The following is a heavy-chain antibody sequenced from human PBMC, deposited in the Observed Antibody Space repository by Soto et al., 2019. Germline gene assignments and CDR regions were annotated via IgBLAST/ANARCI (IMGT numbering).Heavy chain of an antibody. D-gene: IGHD3-3*01. CDR3: AKGFRSLEWYSLAPFDY. CDR2: IGSSGST. V-gene: IGHV3-23*01. CDR1: SGSLSSSNYY. J-gene: IGHJ4*02. Sequence: PSETLSLTCTVSSGSLSSSNYYWTWVRQAPGKGLEWVSAIGSSGSTYYADSVKGRFTISRDTPKKTLYLQMNSLRVEDTAKYYCAKGFRSLEWYSLAPFDYWGQGALVTVSS.